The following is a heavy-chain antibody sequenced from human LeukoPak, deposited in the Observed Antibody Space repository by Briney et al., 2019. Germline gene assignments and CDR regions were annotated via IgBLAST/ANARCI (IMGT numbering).Heavy chain of an antibody. CDR3: ARDQGYSYGYESYYYYGMDV. CDR1: GFSFSSYS. D-gene: IGHD5-18*01. CDR2: ISSRSSYI. J-gene: IGHJ6*02. Sequence: KTGGSLRLSCAASGFSFSSYSMNWFRQAQGKELKWVSSISSRSSYIYYADSVKGRFTISRDNARNSLYLQMNSLRAEDTAVFYCARDQGYSYGYESYYYYGMDVWGQGTTVTVSS. V-gene: IGHV3-21*01.